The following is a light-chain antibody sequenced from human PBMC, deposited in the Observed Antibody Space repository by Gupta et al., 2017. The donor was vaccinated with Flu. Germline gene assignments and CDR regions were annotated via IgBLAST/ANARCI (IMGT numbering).Light chain of an antibody. V-gene: IGKV2-28*01. Sequence: DIVMTQSPLSLPVNTGEPASISCRSSQSLLHSNGYNYLDWYLQKPGQSPQILIYLGSKRDSGGTDRFSGSGSGTDFTLKSSRGEDEDVGGDDVMQDLHRAFGQGTKVEIK. J-gene: IGKJ1*01. CDR1: QSLLHSNGYNY. CDR2: LGS. CDR3: MQDLHRA.